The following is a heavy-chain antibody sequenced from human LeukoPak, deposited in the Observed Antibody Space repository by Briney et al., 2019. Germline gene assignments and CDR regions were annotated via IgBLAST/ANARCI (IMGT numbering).Heavy chain of an antibody. CDR1: GGSISSSSYY. J-gene: IGHJ4*02. CDR2: IYYSGST. CDR3: AGRRPVAVVDY. Sequence: SETLSLTCTVSGGSISSSSYYWGWIRQPPGKGLEWIGSIYYSGSTYYNPSLKSRVTISVDTSKNQFSLKLSSVTAADTAVYYCAGRRPVAVVDYWGQGTLVTVSS. D-gene: IGHD6-19*01. V-gene: IGHV4-39*01.